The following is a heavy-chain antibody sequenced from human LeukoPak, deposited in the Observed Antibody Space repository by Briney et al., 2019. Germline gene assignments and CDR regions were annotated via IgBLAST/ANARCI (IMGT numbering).Heavy chain of an antibody. CDR3: VRSMDV. CDR1: GFTFSNFA. Sequence: PGGSLRLSCAASGFTFSNFAMSWVRQAPGKGLQWVSVIGGSGDSTHYADSVKGRFTISRDNAKNSVFLQMNNLRAEDTALYYCVRSMDVWGQGTTVTVSS. J-gene: IGHJ6*02. V-gene: IGHV3-23*01. CDR2: IGGSGDST.